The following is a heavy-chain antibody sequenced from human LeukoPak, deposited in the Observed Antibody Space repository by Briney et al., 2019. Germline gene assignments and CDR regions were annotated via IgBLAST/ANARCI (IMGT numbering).Heavy chain of an antibody. V-gene: IGHV4-59*08. CDR3: ARTLSSYYYGMDV. D-gene: IGHD3-3*02. Sequence: PSETLSLTCTVSGGSISSYYWSWIRQPPGKGLEWIGYIYYSGSTNYNPSLKSRVTISVDTSKNQFSLRLSSVTAADTAVYYCARTLSSYYYGMDVWGQGTLVTVSS. CDR1: GGSISSYY. J-gene: IGHJ6*02. CDR2: IYYSGST.